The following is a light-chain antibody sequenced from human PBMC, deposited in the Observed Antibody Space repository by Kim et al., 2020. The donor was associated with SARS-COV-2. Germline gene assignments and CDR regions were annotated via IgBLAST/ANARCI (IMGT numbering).Light chain of an antibody. V-gene: IGLV3-1*01. J-gene: IGLJ2*01. Sequence: SYELTQPPSVSVSPGQTASITCSGDKLGEKYACWYQQKPGQSPVLVIYQASKRPSGIPERFSGSNPGNTATLTISGTQAMDEADYYCQAWDSSTVVFGGGTPLTVL. CDR2: QAS. CDR1: KLGEKY. CDR3: QAWDSSTVV.